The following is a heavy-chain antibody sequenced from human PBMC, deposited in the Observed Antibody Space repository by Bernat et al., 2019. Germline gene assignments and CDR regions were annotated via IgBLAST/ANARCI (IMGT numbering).Heavy chain of an antibody. CDR3: ARAYSYGSF. D-gene: IGHD5-18*01. CDR2: IKQDGSEK. CDR1: GFPFSHYW. J-gene: IGHJ4*02. Sequence: EVQLVASGGGLVQPGGSLRLSCAVSGFPFSHYWMSCVRQAPGKWLEWVANIKQDGSEKYYVDSVKGRFTISRDNAKNSLSLQMKSLRAEDTAVYYCARAYSYGSFWGQGTQVTVSS. V-gene: IGHV3-7*01.